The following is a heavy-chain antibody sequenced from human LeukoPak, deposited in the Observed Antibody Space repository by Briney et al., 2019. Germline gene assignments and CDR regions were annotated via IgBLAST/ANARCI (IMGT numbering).Heavy chain of an antibody. CDR1: GYTFTSYG. D-gene: IGHD3-22*01. V-gene: IGHV1-18*01. CDR3: ARSYYYDSGGYQNYWY. CDR2: ISAYNGNT. Sequence: GASVKVSCKASGYTFTSYGISWVRQAPGQGLEWMGWISAYNGNTNYAQKLQGRVTMTTDTSTSTAYMELRSLRSDDTAVYYCARSYYYDSGGYQNYWYWGQGTLVTVSS. J-gene: IGHJ4*02.